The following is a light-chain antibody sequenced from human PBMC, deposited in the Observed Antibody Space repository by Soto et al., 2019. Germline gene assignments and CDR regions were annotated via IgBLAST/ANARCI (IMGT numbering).Light chain of an antibody. CDR1: QSIGSY. CDR3: QQRSNWPPNT. V-gene: IGKV3-11*01. Sequence: EIVLTQSPATLSLSPGERATLSCRASQSIGSYLAWFQQKPGQAPRLLIYDASNRATGIPARFSGSGSGAGFTITIRSLEPEDFAVYYCQQRSNWPPNTFGQGTKVEI. J-gene: IGKJ1*01. CDR2: DAS.